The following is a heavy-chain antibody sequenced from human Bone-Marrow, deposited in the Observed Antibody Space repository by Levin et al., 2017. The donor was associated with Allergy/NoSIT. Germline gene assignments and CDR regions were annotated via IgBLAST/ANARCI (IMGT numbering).Heavy chain of an antibody. CDR1: GGSVSSGTYY. CDR3: ARNRIIVAGGNDYYYGMDV. D-gene: IGHD5-12*01. V-gene: IGHV4-61*01. CDR2: INYRGVT. J-gene: IGHJ6*02. Sequence: SETLSLTCSVSGGSVSSGTYYWSWIRRPPGKGLEWIGYINYRGVTKYNPSLKSRVTISVDTSKNEFSLKVTSVTAADTAVYYCARNRIIVAGGNDYYYGMDVWGQGTTVTVSS.